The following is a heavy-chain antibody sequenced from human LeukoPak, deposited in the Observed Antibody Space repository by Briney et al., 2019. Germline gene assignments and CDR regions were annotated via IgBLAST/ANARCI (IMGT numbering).Heavy chain of an antibody. V-gene: IGHV3-9*01. CDR2: ISWNSGSI. Sequence: PGRSLRLSCAASGFTFDDYAMHWVRQAPGKGLEWVSGISWNSGSIGYADSVKGRFTISRDNAKNSLYLQMNSLRAEDTAVYYCARVSQGSPLDYYDSSGYYGGYYFDYWGQGTLVTVSS. J-gene: IGHJ4*02. D-gene: IGHD3-22*01. CDR3: ARVSQGSPLDYYDSSGYYGGYYFDY. CDR1: GFTFDDYA.